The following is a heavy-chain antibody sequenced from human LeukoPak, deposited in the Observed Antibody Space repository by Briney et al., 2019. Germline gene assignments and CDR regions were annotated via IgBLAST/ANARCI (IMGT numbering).Heavy chain of an antibody. Sequence: GGSLRLSCAASGFTFSSYWMNWARQAPGKGLEWVANIRQDGDTKYYVDSVKGRFTISRDNAMNSLYLQMNSLRAEDTAIYYCARSLPYGTTWYGRSDFWGQGTLVTVSS. V-gene: IGHV3-7*03. CDR2: IRQDGDTK. J-gene: IGHJ4*02. D-gene: IGHD6-13*01. CDR3: ARSLPYGTTWYGRSDF. CDR1: GFTFSSYW.